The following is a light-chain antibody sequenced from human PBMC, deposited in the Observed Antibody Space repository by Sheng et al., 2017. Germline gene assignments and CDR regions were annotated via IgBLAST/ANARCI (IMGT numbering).Light chain of an antibody. J-gene: IGKJ2*03. CDR2: GAS. V-gene: IGKV3-15*01. CDR1: QSVSFN. Sequence: EIVMTQSPATLSVSPGERATLSCRASQSVSFNLVWYQQRPGQVPRLLIYGASTRVTGIPARFSGSGSGTEFTLTITSLQSEDSAVYYCQQYNNWPPYSFGQGTKLEIK. CDR3: QQYNNWPPYS.